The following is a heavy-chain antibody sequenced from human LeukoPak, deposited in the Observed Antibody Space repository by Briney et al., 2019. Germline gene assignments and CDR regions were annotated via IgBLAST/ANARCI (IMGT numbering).Heavy chain of an antibody. D-gene: IGHD4-17*01. CDR2: INPSGGST. Sequence: ASVKVSCKASGYTFTSYYMHWVRQAPGQGLEWMGIINPSGGSTSYAQKFQGRVTMTRDTSTSTVYMELSSLRSEDTAVYYCAREGGLYGDLRADDYYYGMDVWGQGTTVTVSS. CDR1: GYTFTSYY. J-gene: IGHJ6*02. V-gene: IGHV1-46*01. CDR3: AREGGLYGDLRADDYYYGMDV.